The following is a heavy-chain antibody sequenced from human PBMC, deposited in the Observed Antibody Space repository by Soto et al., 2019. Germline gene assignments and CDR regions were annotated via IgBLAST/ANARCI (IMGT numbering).Heavy chain of an antibody. D-gene: IGHD6-13*01. CDR1: GGSISSYY. Sequence: SETLSLTCTVSGGSISSYYWSWIRQPPGKGLEWIGYIYYSGSTNYNPSLKSRVTISVDTSKNQFSLKLSSVTAADTAVYYCARVISSSMVNWFDPWGQGTLVTVSS. J-gene: IGHJ5*02. CDR3: ARVISSSMVNWFDP. CDR2: IYYSGST. V-gene: IGHV4-59*01.